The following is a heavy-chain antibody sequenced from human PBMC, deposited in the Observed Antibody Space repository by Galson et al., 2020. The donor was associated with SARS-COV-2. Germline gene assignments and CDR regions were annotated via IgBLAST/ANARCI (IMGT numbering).Heavy chain of an antibody. CDR2: IRSKANSYAT. CDR3: TRHVDSSGWCNGDYYYGMDV. CDR1: GFTFSGSA. J-gene: IGHJ6*02. Sequence: GGSLRLSCAASGFTFSGSAMHWVRQASGKGLEWVGRIRSKANSYATAYAASVKGRFTISRDDSKNTAYLQMNSLKTEDTAVYYCTRHVDSSGWCNGDYYYGMDVWGQGTTVTVSS. D-gene: IGHD6-19*01. V-gene: IGHV3-73*01.